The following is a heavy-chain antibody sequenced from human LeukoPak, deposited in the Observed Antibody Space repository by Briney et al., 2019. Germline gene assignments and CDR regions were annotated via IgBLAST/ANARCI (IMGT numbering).Heavy chain of an antibody. D-gene: IGHD3-22*01. V-gene: IGHV3-21*01. CDR2: ISPSSSYI. CDR1: GFTFSNYS. Sequence: GGSLRLSCAASGFTFSNYSMNWVRQAPGKGLEWVSSISPSSSYIYYADSVKGRFTISRDNAKNSLYLQMNSLRAEDTAVYYCARGFGITMIVVVPPFDYWGQGTLVTVSS. J-gene: IGHJ4*02. CDR3: ARGFGITMIVVVPPFDY.